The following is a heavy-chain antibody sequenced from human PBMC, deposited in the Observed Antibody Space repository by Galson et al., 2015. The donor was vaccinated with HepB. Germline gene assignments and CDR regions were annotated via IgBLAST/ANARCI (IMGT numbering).Heavy chain of an antibody. D-gene: IGHD6-13*01. Sequence: SVKVSCKASGYTFTSYYMHWVRQAPGQGLEWMGIINPSGGSTSYAQKLQGRVTMTRDTSTSTVYMELSSLRSEDTAVYYRARGGTHLQYSSSFDYWGQGTLVTVSS. CDR1: GYTFTSYY. V-gene: IGHV1-46*04. CDR2: INPSGGST. J-gene: IGHJ4*02. CDR3: ARGGTHLQYSSSFDY.